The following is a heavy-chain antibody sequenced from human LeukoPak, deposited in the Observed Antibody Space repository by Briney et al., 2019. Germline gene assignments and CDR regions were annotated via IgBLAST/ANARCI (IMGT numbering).Heavy chain of an antibody. CDR2: ITPIFGTA. D-gene: IGHD6-13*01. Sequence: SVKVSCKASGYTFSDYYIHWVRQAPGQGLEWMGGITPIFGTANYAQKFQGRVTITADESTSTAYMELSSLRSEDTAVYYCARGGYSSSWYKSQNQYFDYWGQGTLVTVSS. V-gene: IGHV1-69*13. CDR3: ARGGYSSSWYKSQNQYFDY. CDR1: GYTFSDYY. J-gene: IGHJ4*02.